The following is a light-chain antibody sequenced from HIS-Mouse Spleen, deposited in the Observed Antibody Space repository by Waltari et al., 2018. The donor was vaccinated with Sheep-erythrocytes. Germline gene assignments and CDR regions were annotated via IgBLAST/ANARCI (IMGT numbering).Light chain of an antibody. Sequence: DIHMTQSPSTLSASVGDRVTLTCRASQSISSWLAWYQQKPGKAPKLLIYKASSLESGVPSRFSGSGSGTEFTLTISSLQPDDFATYYCQQYNSYSLYTFGQGTKLEIK. J-gene: IGKJ2*01. CDR1: QSISSW. V-gene: IGKV1-5*03. CDR3: QQYNSYSLYT. CDR2: KAS.